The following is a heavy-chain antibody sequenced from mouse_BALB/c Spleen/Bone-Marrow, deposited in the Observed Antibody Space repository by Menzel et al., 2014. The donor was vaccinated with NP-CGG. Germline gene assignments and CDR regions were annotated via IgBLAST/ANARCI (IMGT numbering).Heavy chain of an antibody. D-gene: IGHD2-1*01. J-gene: IGHJ2*01. V-gene: IGHV8-12*01. Sequence: QVTLKECGPGILQPSQTLSLTCSFSGFSLSTSGMGVSWIRQPSGKGLEWLAHIYWDDDKRYNPSLKSRPTISKDTSSNQVFLKITSVDTADTATYYCARSRDGNGFDYWGQGTTLTVSS. CDR3: ARSRDGNGFDY. CDR1: GFSLSTSGMG. CDR2: IYWDDDK.